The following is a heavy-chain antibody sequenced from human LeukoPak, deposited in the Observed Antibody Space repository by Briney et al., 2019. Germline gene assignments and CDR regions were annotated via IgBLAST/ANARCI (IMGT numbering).Heavy chain of an antibody. J-gene: IGHJ4*02. CDR3: ARLSYGSGETFDY. CDR1: GFTFSSYW. Sequence: QPGGSLRLSCAASGFTFSSYWMHWVRQAPGKGLVWVSRINSDGSSTSYADSVKGRFTISRDNAKNTLYLQMNSLRAEDTAVYYCARLSYGSGETFDYWGQGTLVTVSS. D-gene: IGHD3-10*01. V-gene: IGHV3-74*01. CDR2: INSDGSST.